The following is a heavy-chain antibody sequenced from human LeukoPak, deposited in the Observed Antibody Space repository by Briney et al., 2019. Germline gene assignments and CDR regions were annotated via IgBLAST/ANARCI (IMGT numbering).Heavy chain of an antibody. D-gene: IGHD2/OR15-2a*01. V-gene: IGHV1-69*04. CDR3: ARGNVVAPPGTYFYYTAMDV. CDR2: VIPILDIT. J-gene: IGHJ6*02. CDR1: GGTFGTYS. Sequence: SVKVSCKASGGTFGTYSISWVRQAPGQGLGWMGRVIPILDITTYAQKFQGRLTITADKSTSTTYMDLSSLKSDDTAVYYCARGNVVAPPGTYFYYTAMDVWGLGTTVTVSS.